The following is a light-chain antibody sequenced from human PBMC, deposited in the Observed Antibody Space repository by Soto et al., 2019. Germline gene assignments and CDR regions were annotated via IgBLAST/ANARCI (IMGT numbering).Light chain of an antibody. CDR2: GAS. CDR1: HSVNSH. V-gene: IGKV3-15*01. Sequence: EFVLTQSPATLSVSPGERVTLSCRTSHSVNSHVAWYQQKPGQAPRLLLYGASTRATGIPVRFSGSGSGTKFTLSISSLQSEDFAVYYCQQYNNWPITFGQGTRLEIK. J-gene: IGKJ5*01. CDR3: QQYNNWPIT.